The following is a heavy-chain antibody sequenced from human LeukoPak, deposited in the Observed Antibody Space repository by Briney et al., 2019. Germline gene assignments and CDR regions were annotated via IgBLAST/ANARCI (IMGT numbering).Heavy chain of an antibody. J-gene: IGHJ4*02. CDR1: GFTFSSYW. CDR3: ARESAAAFFDY. D-gene: IGHD6-13*01. V-gene: IGHV3-7*01. CDR2: IKQDGSEK. Sequence: GGSLRLSCAASGFTFSSYWMSWVRQAPVKGLEWVANIKQDGSEKYYVDSVKGRFTISRDNAKNSLYLQMNSLRAEDTAVYYCARESAAAFFDYWGRGTLVTVSS.